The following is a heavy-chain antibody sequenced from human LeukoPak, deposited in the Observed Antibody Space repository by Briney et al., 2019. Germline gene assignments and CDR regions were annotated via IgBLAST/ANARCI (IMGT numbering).Heavy chain of an antibody. Sequence: GGSLRLSCAASGFTFSSYSMNWVRQAPGKGLEWVSSIISSSSYIYYADSVKGRFTISRDNAKNSLYLQMNSLRAEDTAVYYCAGGVRVSPVYCSGGSCYPDWGQGTLVTVSS. CDR2: IISSSSYI. CDR3: AGGVRVSPVYCSGGSCYPD. CDR1: GFTFSSYS. V-gene: IGHV3-21*01. D-gene: IGHD2-15*01. J-gene: IGHJ4*02.